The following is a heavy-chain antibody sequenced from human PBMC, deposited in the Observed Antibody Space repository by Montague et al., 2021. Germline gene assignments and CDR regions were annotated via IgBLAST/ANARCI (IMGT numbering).Heavy chain of an antibody. V-gene: IGHV4-59*13. CDR3: ARYRGNCYVSFDS. Sequence: SETLSLTCTVSGGSISSFSWSWIRQPPEQGLELIANTYNSWSAGGSNNYNPPLKVPITISVDSSQNPLSLHRTSVTTADAAVYYCARYRGNCYVSFDSWGQGTLVTVFS. CDR2: TYNSWSAGGSN. J-gene: IGHJ4*02. D-gene: IGHD5-18*01. CDR1: GGSISSFS.